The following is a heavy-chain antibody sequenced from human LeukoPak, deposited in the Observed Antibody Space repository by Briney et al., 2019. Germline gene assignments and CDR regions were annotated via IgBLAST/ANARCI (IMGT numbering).Heavy chain of an antibody. CDR1: GYTFTGYY. CDR2: IYPNSGGT. Sequence: ASVKVSCKASGYTFTGYYMHWVRQAPGQGLEWMGWIYPNSGGTNYAQKFRGRVTVTRDTSISTAYMELSRLRSDDTAVYYCAREAYDSGNFRTDYYYMDVWGIGTTVTVSS. J-gene: IGHJ6*03. D-gene: IGHD3-10*01. CDR3: AREAYDSGNFRTDYYYMDV. V-gene: IGHV1-2*02.